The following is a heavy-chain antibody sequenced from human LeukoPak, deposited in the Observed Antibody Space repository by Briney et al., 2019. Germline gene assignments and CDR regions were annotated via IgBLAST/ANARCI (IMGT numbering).Heavy chain of an antibody. CDR1: GYSFTSYW. CDR2: IYPGDSDT. J-gene: IGHJ6*03. V-gene: IGHV5-51*01. CDR3: ARHDSGSYWGYYYYYMDV. D-gene: IGHD1-26*01. Sequence: GESLKISCKGSGYSFTSYWIGWVRQMPGKGLEWMGIIYPGDSDTRYSPSFQGQVTISADKSISTAYLQWSSLKASDTAMYYCARHDSGSYWGYYYYYMDVWGKGTTVTVSS.